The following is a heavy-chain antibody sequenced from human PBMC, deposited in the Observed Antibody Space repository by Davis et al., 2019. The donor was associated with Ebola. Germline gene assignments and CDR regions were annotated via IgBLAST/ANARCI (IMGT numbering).Heavy chain of an antibody. CDR2: INPSGGRT. Sequence: ASVKVSCKASGYTFTSYYMHWVRQAPGQGLEWMGIINPSGGRTIYAQKFQGRVTMTEDTSTDTAYMELSSLRSEDTAVYYCATEYYYGSGSYYYYYGMDVWGQGTTVTVSS. CDR3: ATEYYYGSGSYYYYYGMDV. D-gene: IGHD3-10*01. V-gene: IGHV1-46*01. J-gene: IGHJ6*02. CDR1: GYTFTSYY.